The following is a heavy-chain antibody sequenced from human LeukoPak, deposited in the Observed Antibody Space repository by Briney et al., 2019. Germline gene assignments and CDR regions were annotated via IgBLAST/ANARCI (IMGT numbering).Heavy chain of an antibody. CDR2: ISSSSSYI. CDR1: GSTFSSYS. Sequence: TGGSLRLSCAASGSTFSSYSMNWVRQAPGKGLEWVSSISSSSSYIYYADSVKGRFTISRDNAKNSLYLQMNSLRAEDTAVYYCARDPFHSSSWYYLGIDGDSTGDYWGQGTLVTVSS. J-gene: IGHJ4*02. V-gene: IGHV3-21*01. D-gene: IGHD6-13*01. CDR3: ARDPFHSSSWYYLGIDGDSTGDY.